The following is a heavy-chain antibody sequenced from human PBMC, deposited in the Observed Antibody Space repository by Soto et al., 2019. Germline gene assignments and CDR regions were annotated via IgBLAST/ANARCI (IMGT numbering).Heavy chain of an antibody. CDR2: ISGSGGST. Sequence: GSLRLSCAASGFTFSSYAMSWVRQAPGKGLEWVSAISGSGGSTYYADSVKGRFTISRDNSKNTLYLQMNSLRAEDTAVYYCAKGPSPRVYYYGMDVWGQGTTVTVSS. CDR3: AKGPSPRVYYYGMDV. CDR1: GFTFSSYA. D-gene: IGHD6-6*01. J-gene: IGHJ6*02. V-gene: IGHV3-23*01.